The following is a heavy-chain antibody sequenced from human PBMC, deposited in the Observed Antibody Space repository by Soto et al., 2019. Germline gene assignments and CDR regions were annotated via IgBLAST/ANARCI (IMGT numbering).Heavy chain of an antibody. CDR2: IIPIFGTA. D-gene: IGHD6-6*01. CDR3: AREGISAARHEDHFDY. CDR1: GGTFSSYA. V-gene: IGHV1-69*13. J-gene: IGHJ4*02. Sequence: AASVKVSCKASGGTFSSYAISWVRQAPGQGLEWMGGIIPIFGTANYAQKFQGRVTITADESTSTAYMELSSLRSEDTAVYYCAREGISAARHEDHFDYWGQGTLVTVYS.